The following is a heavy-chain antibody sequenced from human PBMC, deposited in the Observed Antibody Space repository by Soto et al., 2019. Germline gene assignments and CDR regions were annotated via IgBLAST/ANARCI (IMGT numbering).Heavy chain of an antibody. CDR3: ARDRIEAAGTPRFNYYYGMDV. D-gene: IGHD6-13*01. CDR1: GFTVSSTY. J-gene: IGHJ6*02. V-gene: IGHV3-53*01. Sequence: GGSLRLSCPASGFTVSSTYMTWVRQAPGKGLEWVSVIYGGLTTSYADSVKGRFTISRDNSKNTVFLQMNSLRGEDTAVYYCARDRIEAAGTPRFNYYYGMDVWGQGTTVTSP. CDR2: IYGGLTT.